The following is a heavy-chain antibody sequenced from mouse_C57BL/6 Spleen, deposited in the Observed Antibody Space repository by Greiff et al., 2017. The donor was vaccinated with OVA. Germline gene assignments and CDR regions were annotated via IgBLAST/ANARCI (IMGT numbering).Heavy chain of an antibody. J-gene: IGHJ2*01. CDR3: ARQAIYGSYYFDY. CDR2: IDPSDSYT. CDR1: GYTFTSYW. V-gene: IGHV1-69*01. Sequence: VQLQQSGAELVMPGASVKLSCKAYGYTFTSYWMHWVKQRPGQGLEWIGEIDPSDSYTNYNQKFKGKSTLTVDKSSSTAYMQLSSLTSEDSAVYYCARQAIYGSYYFDYWGQGTTLTVSS. D-gene: IGHD2-2*01.